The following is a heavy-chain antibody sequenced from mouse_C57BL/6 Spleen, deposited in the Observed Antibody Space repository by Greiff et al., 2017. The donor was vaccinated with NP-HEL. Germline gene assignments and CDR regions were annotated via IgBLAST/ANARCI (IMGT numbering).Heavy chain of an antibody. J-gene: IGHJ1*03. CDR2: IYPGSGNT. D-gene: IGHD2-4*01. CDR1: GYSFTSYY. V-gene: IGHV1-66*01. CDR3: ATALYDYGLDV. Sequence: QVQLQQSGPELVKPGASVKISCKASGYSFTSYYIHWVKQRPGQGLEWIGWIYPGSGNTKYNEKFKGKATLTADTSSSTAYMQLSSLTSEDSAVYYWATALYDYGLDVWGTGTKVTVSS.